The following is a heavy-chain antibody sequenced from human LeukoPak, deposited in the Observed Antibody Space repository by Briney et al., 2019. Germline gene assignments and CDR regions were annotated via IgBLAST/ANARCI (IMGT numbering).Heavy chain of an antibody. D-gene: IGHD3-22*01. CDR3: ARGNYDSGGYHDY. Sequence: GGSLRLSCAASGFTFSSYGMHWVRQAPGKGLEWVAVIWYDGSNEYYADSVKGRFTISRDNSKNTLYLQMSSLRAEDTAVYYCARGNYDSGGYHDYWGQGTLVTVSS. CDR2: IWYDGSNE. CDR1: GFTFSSYG. J-gene: IGHJ4*02. V-gene: IGHV3-33*01.